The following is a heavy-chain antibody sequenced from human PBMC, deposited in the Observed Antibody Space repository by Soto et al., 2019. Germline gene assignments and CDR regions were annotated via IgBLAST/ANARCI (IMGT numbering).Heavy chain of an antibody. CDR1: GGSISSSNW. Sequence: QVQLQESGPGLVKPSGTLSLTCAVSGGSISSSNWWSWVRQPPGKGLEWIGEIYHSGSTNYNPSLKSRVTISVDKSKNQFSLKLSSVTAADTAVYYCARCPGPKNTVTEITHYYYYGMDVWGQGTTVTVSS. CDR2: IYHSGST. D-gene: IGHD4-17*01. J-gene: IGHJ6*02. CDR3: ARCPGPKNTVTEITHYYYYGMDV. V-gene: IGHV4-4*02.